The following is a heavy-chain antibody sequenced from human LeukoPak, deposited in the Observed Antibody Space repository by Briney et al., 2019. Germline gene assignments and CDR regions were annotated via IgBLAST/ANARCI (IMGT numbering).Heavy chain of an antibody. CDR2: IWADGNTQ. V-gene: IGHV3-33*01. J-gene: IGHJ4*02. CDR3: ARDGDAYTAYTFIDS. D-gene: IGHD5-24*01. CDR1: GFTFNHYA. Sequence: TGGSLRLSCAASGFTFNHYAMQWVRQAPGKGLEWVAVIWADGNTQYYADSVRGRFNFSRENPRNSLYLQMNRLRAEETAVYYIARDGDAYTAYTFIDSWGQGTLVTVSS.